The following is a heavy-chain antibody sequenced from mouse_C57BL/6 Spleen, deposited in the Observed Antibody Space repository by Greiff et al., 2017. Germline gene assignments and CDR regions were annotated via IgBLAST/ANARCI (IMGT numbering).Heavy chain of an antibody. V-gene: IGHV1-82*01. J-gene: IGHJ1*03. CDR3: ARYICGCSSPSYWYFDG. Sequence: QVQLQQSGPELVKPGASVKISCKASGYAFSSSWMNWVKQRPGKGLEWIGRIYPGDGDTNYNGKFKGKATLTADKSSSTAYMQLSSLTSEDSAVYFCARYICGCSSPSYWYFDGWGTGTTVTVSS. CDR2: IYPGDGDT. CDR1: GYAFSSSW. D-gene: IGHD1-1*01.